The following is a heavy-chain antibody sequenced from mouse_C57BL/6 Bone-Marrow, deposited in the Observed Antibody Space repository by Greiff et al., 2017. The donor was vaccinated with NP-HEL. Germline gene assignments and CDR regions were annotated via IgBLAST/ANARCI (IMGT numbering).Heavy chain of an antibody. Sequence: EVQLQQSGPELVKPGASVKISCKASGYSFTGYYMNWVKQSPEKSLEWIGEINPSTGGTTYKQKFKAKATLTVDKSSSTAYMQLKSLTSEDSAVYYCARDYGSSIWYFDVWGTGTTVTVSS. J-gene: IGHJ1*03. CDR2: INPSTGGT. V-gene: IGHV1-42*01. CDR1: GYSFTGYY. CDR3: ARDYGSSIWYFDV. D-gene: IGHD1-1*01.